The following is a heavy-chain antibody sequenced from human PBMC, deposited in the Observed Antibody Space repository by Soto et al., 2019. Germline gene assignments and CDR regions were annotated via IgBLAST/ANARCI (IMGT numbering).Heavy chain of an antibody. CDR2: IGATYNT. D-gene: IGHD2-15*01. Sequence: GGSLRLSCAASGFTFSSYDMHWVRQSTGKGLEWVSSIGATYNTYYPGSVKGRFAISRENARNFLYLQLNSVTAGDAAVYYCARGGCSGGNCYFDYWGQGTLVTVSS. V-gene: IGHV3-13*01. J-gene: IGHJ4*02. CDR1: GFTFSSYD. CDR3: ARGGCSGGNCYFDY.